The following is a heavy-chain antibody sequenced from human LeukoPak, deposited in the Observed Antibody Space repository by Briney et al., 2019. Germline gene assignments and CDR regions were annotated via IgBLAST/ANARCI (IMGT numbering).Heavy chain of an antibody. CDR3: ARHVSGCSGGSCYPGQYYYGMDV. V-gene: IGHV4-39*01. D-gene: IGHD2-15*01. Sequence: SETLSLTCTVSGGSVSSSSYYWGWIRQPPGKGLEWIGSIYYSGSAYYNPSLKSRVTISVDTSKSRFSLKLSSVTTADTAVYYCARHVSGCSGGSCYPGQYYYGMDVWGQGTTVTVSS. CDR2: IYYSGSA. J-gene: IGHJ6*02. CDR1: GGSVSSSSYY.